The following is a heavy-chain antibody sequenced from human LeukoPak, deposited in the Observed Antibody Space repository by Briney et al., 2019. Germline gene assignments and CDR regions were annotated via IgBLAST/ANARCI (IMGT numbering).Heavy chain of an antibody. CDR2: ISGSGGST. D-gene: IGHD3-10*01. CDR3: AKDGSGSPNWFDH. J-gene: IGHJ5*02. CDR1: GFTFSSYA. Sequence: PGGTLRLSCAASGFTFSSYAMSWVRQAPGKGLEWVSAISGSGGSTYYADSVKGRFTISRDNPKNTLYLQMNSLRAEDTAVYYCAKDGSGSPNWFDHWGQGTLVTVSS. V-gene: IGHV3-23*01.